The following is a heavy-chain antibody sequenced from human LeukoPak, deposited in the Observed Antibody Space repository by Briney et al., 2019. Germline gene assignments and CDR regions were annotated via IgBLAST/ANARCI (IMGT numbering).Heavy chain of an antibody. CDR1: GGTFSSYA. J-gene: IGHJ4*02. CDR2: ISAYNGNT. D-gene: IGHD3-22*01. CDR3: ARAYTYYYDSSGYYSFDY. Sequence: ASVKVSCKASGGTFSSYAISWVRQALGQGLEWMGWISAYNGNTNYAQKLQGRVTMTTDTSTSTAYMELRSLRSDDTAVYYCARAYTYYYDSSGYYSFDYWGQGTLVTVSS. V-gene: IGHV1-18*01.